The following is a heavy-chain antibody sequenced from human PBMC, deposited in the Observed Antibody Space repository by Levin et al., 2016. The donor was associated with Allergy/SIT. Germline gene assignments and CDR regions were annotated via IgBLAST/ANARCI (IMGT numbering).Heavy chain of an antibody. V-gene: IGHV5-51*01. D-gene: IGHD1-14*01. J-gene: IGHJ3*02. Sequence: VRQMPGKGLEWMGIIYPGDSSSRYSPSLQGQVTISVDKSISTAYLQWSSLKASDTAIYYCAGGGGPPDVFDIWGQGTMVTVSS. CDR3: AGGGGPPDVFDI. CDR2: IYPGDSSS.